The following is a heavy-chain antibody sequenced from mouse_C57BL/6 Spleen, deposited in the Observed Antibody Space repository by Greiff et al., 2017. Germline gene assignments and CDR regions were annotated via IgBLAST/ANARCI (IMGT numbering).Heavy chain of an antibody. J-gene: IGHJ2*01. CDR2: IDPSDSYT. V-gene: IGHV1-69*01. CDR3: ARGGYGSSGFDY. CDR1: GYTFTSYW. Sequence: QVQLQQPGAELVMPGASVKLSCKASGYTFTSYWMHWVKQRPGQGLEWIGEIDPSDSYTNYNQEFKGKSTLTVDKSSSTAYMQLSSLTSEDSAVYYCARGGYGSSGFDYWGQGTTLTVSS. D-gene: IGHD1-1*01.